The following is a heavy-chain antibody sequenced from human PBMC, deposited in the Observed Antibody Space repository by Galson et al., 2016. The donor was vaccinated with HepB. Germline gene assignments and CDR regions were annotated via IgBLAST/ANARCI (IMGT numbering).Heavy chain of an antibody. CDR1: GGTFSTYV. Sequence: SVKVSCKASGGTFSTYVISWVRQAPGQGLEWMGGIIPIFGTPNYAQKFQGRVTITADDSTSTAYMDLNNLRSEDTAVYYCARDGNGYCSSTSCYGYYDPWGQGTLVIVSS. V-gene: IGHV1-69*13. J-gene: IGHJ5*02. CDR3: ARDGNGYCSSTSCYGYYDP. D-gene: IGHD2-2*03. CDR2: IIPIFGTP.